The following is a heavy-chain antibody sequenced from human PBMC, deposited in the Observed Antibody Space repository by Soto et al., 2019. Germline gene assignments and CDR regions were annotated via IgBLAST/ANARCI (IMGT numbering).Heavy chain of an antibody. D-gene: IGHD2-2*01. J-gene: IGHJ5*02. CDR1: GGSISSGGYY. CDR3: ARARIVVVPAATDNWFDP. CDR2: IYYSGST. V-gene: IGHV4-31*03. Sequence: SETLSLTCTVSGGSISSGGYYWSWIRQHPGKGLEWIGYIYYSGSTYYNPSLKRRVTISVDTSKNQFSLKLSSVTAADTAVYYCARARIVVVPAATDNWFDPWGQGTLVTVSS.